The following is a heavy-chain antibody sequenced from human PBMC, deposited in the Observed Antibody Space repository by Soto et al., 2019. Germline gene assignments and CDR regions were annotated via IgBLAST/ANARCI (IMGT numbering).Heavy chain of an antibody. CDR1: GFTFSNAW. CDR2: IKSKTDGGTT. CDR3: TTDQGLMVYYYYYYGMDV. J-gene: IGHJ6*02. Sequence: GGSLRLSCAASGFTFSNAWMNWVRQAPGKGLEWVGRIKSKTDGGTTDYAAPVKGRFTISRDDSKNTLYLQMNSLKTEDTAVYYCTTDQGLMVYYYYYYGMDVWGQGTTVTVSS. V-gene: IGHV3-15*07. D-gene: IGHD2-8*01.